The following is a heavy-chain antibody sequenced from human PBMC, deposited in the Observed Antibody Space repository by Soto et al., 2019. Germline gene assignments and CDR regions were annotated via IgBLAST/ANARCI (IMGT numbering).Heavy chain of an antibody. CDR3: ARGFLVDIVAADAFDI. CDR1: GGSISSGGYY. Sequence: QVQLQESGPGLVKPSQTLSLTCTVSGGSISSGGYYWSWIRQHPGKGLEWIGYIYYSGSTYYNPSLKSRVTISVDTSKNQFSLKLSSVTAADTAVYYCARGFLVDIVAADAFDIWGQGTMVTVSS. D-gene: IGHD5-12*01. CDR2: IYYSGST. V-gene: IGHV4-31*03. J-gene: IGHJ3*02.